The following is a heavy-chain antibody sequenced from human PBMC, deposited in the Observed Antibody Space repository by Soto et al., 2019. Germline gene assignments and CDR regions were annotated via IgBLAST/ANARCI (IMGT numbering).Heavy chain of an antibody. V-gene: IGHV4-39*01. CDR1: GDSVSSGTYY. Sequence: SETLSLTCTVSGDSVSSGTYYWAWIRQILGKGLEWIGTIYYSANTYYNPSLKSRVTISLDTSQNQFSLKLGSVTAADTAVYYCARLECEVSSVFFDYWGQGSLVTVSS. CDR3: ARLECEVSSVFFDY. D-gene: IGHD3-3*01. CDR2: IYYSANT. J-gene: IGHJ4*01.